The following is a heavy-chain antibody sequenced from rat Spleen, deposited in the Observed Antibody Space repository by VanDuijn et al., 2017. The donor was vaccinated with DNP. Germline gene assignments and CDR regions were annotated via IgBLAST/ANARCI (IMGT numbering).Heavy chain of an antibody. CDR2: ISHSDGIT. D-gene: IGHD1-10*01. CDR1: GFTFSNYD. V-gene: IGHV5-46*01. Sequence: EVQLVESGGGLVQPGGSMKLSCAASGFTFSNYDMAWVRQSPKKGLEWVAIISHSDGITYYPDSVKGRFTISRDNSQSSLYLQMNSLKSEDTATYFGAREQHFYFDYWGQGVMVTVSS. CDR3: AREQHFYFDY. J-gene: IGHJ2*01.